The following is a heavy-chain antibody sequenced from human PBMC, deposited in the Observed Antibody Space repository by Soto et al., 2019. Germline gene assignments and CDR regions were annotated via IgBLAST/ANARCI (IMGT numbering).Heavy chain of an antibody. D-gene: IGHD3-22*01. CDR1: GGSISTYY. J-gene: IGHJ4*02. V-gene: IGHV4-59*01. CDR3: ARVPNPNYYDSSGYYYRNYFDY. Sequence: SETLSLTCTVSGGSISTYYWSWIRQPPGKGLEWIGYIYYSGSTNYNPSLKSRVTISVDTSKNQFSLKLRSEDTAVYYCARVPNPNYYDSSGYYYRNYFDYWGQGTLVTVSS. CDR2: IYYSGST.